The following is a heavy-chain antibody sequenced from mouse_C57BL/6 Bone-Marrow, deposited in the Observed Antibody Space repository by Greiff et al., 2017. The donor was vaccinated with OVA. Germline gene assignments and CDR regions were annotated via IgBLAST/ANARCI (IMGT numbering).Heavy chain of an antibody. CDR1: GFNIKDDY. CDR3: TTYGSSSDY. Sequence: EVQGVESGAELVRPGASVKLSCTASGFNIKDDYMHWVKQRPEQGLEWIGWIDPENGDTEYASKFQGKATITADTSSNTAYLQLSSLTSEDTAVYYCTTYGSSSDYWGQGTTLTVSS. V-gene: IGHV14-4*01. CDR2: IDPENGDT. D-gene: IGHD1-1*01. J-gene: IGHJ2*01.